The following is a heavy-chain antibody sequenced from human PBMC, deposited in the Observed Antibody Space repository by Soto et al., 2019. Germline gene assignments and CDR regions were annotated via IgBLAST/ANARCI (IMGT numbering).Heavy chain of an antibody. V-gene: IGHV4-31*03. D-gene: IGHD3-3*01. Sequence: ASETLSLTCTVSGGSISSGGYYWSWIRQHPGKGLEWIGYIYYSGGTYCNPSLKSRVTMSVDTSKNQFSLKLSSVTAADTAVYYCARLQRSGVYTFYFDDGGQGTLVTVSS. CDR1: GGSISSGGYY. CDR3: ARLQRSGVYTFYFDD. CDR2: IYYSGGT. J-gene: IGHJ4*02.